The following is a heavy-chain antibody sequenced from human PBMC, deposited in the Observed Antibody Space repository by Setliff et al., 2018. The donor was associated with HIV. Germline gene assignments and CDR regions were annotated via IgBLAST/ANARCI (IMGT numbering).Heavy chain of an antibody. J-gene: IGHJ4*02. V-gene: IGHV4-59*01. CDR1: GGSISSYY. CDR3: ARTIAAAGESPHPLYYFDY. Sequence: SETLSLTCTVSGGSISSYYWSWIRQPPGRGLEWIGYIYYSGSTNYNPSLKSRVTISVDTSKNQFSLKLSSVTAADTAVYYCARTIAAAGESPHPLYYFDYWGQGTLVTVSS. CDR2: IYYSGST. D-gene: IGHD6-13*01.